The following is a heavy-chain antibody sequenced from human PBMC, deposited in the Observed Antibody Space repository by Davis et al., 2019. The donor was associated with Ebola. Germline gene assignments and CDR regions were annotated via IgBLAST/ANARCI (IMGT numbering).Heavy chain of an antibody. CDR3: ARGGSSGYYDAFDI. D-gene: IGHD3-22*01. Sequence: PAGSLTLSCAASGFTFSSYEMNWVRQAPGKGLEWVSYISSSGSTIYYADSVKGRFTISRDNAKNSLYLQMNSLRAEDTAVYYCARGGSSGYYDAFDIWGQGTMVTVSS. CDR2: ISSSGSTI. V-gene: IGHV3-48*03. J-gene: IGHJ3*02. CDR1: GFTFSSYE.